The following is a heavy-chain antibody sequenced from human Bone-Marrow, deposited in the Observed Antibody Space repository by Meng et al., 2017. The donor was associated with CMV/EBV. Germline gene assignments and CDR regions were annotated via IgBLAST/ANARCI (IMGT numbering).Heavy chain of an antibody. V-gene: IGHV1-3*01. D-gene: IGHD6-13*01. CDR1: GSTLTSSV. CDR2: IIVGNGNT. Sequence: SCNSSGSTLTSSVLYWVRQAPGQRLEWMGWIIVGNGNTKYSQKFQGRVTITRDTSASTAYMELSSLRSEDTAVYYCARRIAAAGLDYWGQGTLVTVSS. J-gene: IGHJ4*02. CDR3: ARRIAAAGLDY.